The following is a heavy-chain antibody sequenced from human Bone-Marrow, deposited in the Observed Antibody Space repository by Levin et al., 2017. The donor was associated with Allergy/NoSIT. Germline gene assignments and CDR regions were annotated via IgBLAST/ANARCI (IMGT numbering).Heavy chain of an antibody. Sequence: PGESLKISCAASTFTFSIYAMSWVRQAPGKGLEWVSGISDSGGNTYYADSVKGRFTISRDNSKNTLYLQMNSLRAEDTAIYYCARAANWGSNSYFDYWGQGTLVTVSS. CDR2: ISDSGGNT. V-gene: IGHV3-23*01. CDR3: ARAANWGSNSYFDY. D-gene: IGHD7-27*01. CDR1: TFTFSIYA. J-gene: IGHJ4*02.